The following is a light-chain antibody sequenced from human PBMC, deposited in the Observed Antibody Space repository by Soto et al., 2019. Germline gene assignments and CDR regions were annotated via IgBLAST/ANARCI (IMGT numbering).Light chain of an antibody. J-gene: IGLJ1*01. V-gene: IGLV1-40*01. CDR3: HSYDSRLSGYV. CDR2: GNS. Sequence: GRAPKLLIYGNSNRPSGVPDRFSGSTSGTSASLAITGLQTEDEAVYYCHSYDSRLSGYVFGTGTKVTVL.